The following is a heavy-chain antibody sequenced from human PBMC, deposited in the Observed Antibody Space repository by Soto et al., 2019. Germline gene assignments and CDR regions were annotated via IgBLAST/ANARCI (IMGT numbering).Heavy chain of an antibody. CDR2: IGPGGSPT. V-gene: IGHV3-23*01. Sequence: EVQLLESGGGLVQPGGSLTLSCAASGFTFSIYAMSWVRQPPGKGLEWISTIGPGGSPTYDEESVKGRFTISRDNSKNTLYLHRSGLGADDAAVYFCAKFRSNTRDAYDIWGPGTMVTVSS. CDR1: GFTFSIYA. CDR3: AKFRSNTRDAYDI. D-gene: IGHD2-2*02. J-gene: IGHJ3*02.